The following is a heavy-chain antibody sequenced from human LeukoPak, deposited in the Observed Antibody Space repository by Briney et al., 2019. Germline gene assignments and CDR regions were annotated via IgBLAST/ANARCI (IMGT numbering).Heavy chain of an antibody. CDR1: GFTFSSYA. Sequence: GSLRLSCAASGFTFSSYAMSWVRQAPGKGLEWVSAISGSGGSTYYADSVKGRFTIARDNSKNTLYLQMNSLRAEDTAVYYCANGDYWSIFDYWGQGTLVTVSS. D-gene: IGHD4-17*01. J-gene: IGHJ4*02. CDR2: ISGSGGST. V-gene: IGHV3-23*01. CDR3: ANGDYWSIFDY.